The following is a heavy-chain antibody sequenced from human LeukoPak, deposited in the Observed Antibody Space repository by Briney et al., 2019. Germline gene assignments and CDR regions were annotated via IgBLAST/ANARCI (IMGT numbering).Heavy chain of an antibody. Sequence: GGSLRLSCAASGFMFSNYAMSWVRQAPGKGLEWVASINHNGNVNYYVDSVKGRFTISRDNAKNSLYPQMSNLRAEDTAVYFCARGGGLDVWGQGATVTVSS. CDR1: GFMFSNYA. CDR2: INHNGNVN. J-gene: IGHJ6*02. V-gene: IGHV3-7*03. CDR3: ARGGGLDV. D-gene: IGHD3-16*01.